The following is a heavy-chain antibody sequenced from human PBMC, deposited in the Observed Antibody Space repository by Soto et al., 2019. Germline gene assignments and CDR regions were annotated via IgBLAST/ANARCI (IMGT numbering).Heavy chain of an antibody. CDR2: TRNKANSYTT. V-gene: IGHV3-72*01. Sequence: GGSLRLSCAASGFTFSDHYMDWVRQAPGKGLEWVGRTRNKANSYTTEYAASVKGRFTISRDDSKNSLYLQMNSLKTEDTAVYYCASTTRSGWYPDYWGQGTLVTVSS. CDR3: ASTTRSGWYPDY. CDR1: GFTFSDHY. J-gene: IGHJ4*02. D-gene: IGHD6-19*01.